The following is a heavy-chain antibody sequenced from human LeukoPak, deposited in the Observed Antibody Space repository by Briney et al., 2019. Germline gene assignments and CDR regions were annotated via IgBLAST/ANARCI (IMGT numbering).Heavy chain of an antibody. Sequence: GGSLGLSSAASGFTFSSYAMHWVRQAPGKGLEYVSAISSNGGSTYYANSVKGRFTISRDNSKNTLYLQMGSLRAEDMAVYYCARAGLAPGYWGQGTLVTVSS. CDR3: ARAGLAPGY. D-gene: IGHD2-21*01. J-gene: IGHJ4*02. CDR2: ISSNGGST. V-gene: IGHV3-64*01. CDR1: GFTFSSYA.